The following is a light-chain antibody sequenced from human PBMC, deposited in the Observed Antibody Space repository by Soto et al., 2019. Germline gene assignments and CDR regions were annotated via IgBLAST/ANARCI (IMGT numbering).Light chain of an antibody. J-gene: IGLJ1*01. CDR3: SSYTSSSTYV. CDR1: SSDVGGYNY. V-gene: IGLV2-14*01. CDR2: EVS. Sequence: QSVLTQPASVSGSPVQSITISCTGTSSDVGGYNYVSWYQQHPGKAPKLMIYEVSNRPSGVSNRFSGSKSGNTASLTISGLQAEDEADYYFSSYTSSSTYVFGTGTKLTVL.